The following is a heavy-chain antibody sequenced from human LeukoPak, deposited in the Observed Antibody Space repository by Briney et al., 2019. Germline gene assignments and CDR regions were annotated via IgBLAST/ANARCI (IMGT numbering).Heavy chain of an antibody. V-gene: IGHV4-39*01. Sequence: SETLSLTCTVSCYSISGISYYWGWVRLTPWSGLEYIGSKYFGGHTCYNPSLKSRVTISLDTSQSQLSLRVRSVTAADPGVYLCTRHYPLSGDYYYFGLDAWGQGTAVIVSS. CDR2: KYFGGHT. J-gene: IGHJ6*02. CDR1: CYSISGISYY. D-gene: IGHD6-25*01. CDR3: TRHYPLSGDYYYFGLDA.